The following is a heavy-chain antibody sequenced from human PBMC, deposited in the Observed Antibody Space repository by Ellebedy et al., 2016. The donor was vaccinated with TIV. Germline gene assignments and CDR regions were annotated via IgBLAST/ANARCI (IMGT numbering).Heavy chain of an antibody. J-gene: IGHJ6*02. V-gene: IGHV3-21*06. D-gene: IGHD3-3*01. Sequence: PGGSLRLSCVGSGFTFSKYSFNWVRQAPGKGLEWLTSIGEGSTFIFYADSVKGRFTISRDDAENSLHLQMNSLRADDTAVYYCARDSVFGVARPQFYGMDVWGQGTTVTVSS. CDR3: ARDSVFGVARPQFYGMDV. CDR1: GFTFSKYS. CDR2: IGEGSTFI.